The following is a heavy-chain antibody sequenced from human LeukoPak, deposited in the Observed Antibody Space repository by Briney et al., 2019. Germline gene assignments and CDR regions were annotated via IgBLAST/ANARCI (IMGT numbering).Heavy chain of an antibody. CDR2: ISGSGGST. V-gene: IGHV3-23*01. CDR1: GFTFSSYA. Sequence: GGSLRLSCAASGFTFSSYAMSWVRQAPGKGLEWVSAISGSGGSTYYADSVKGRFTISRDNAKNSLYLQMNSLRAEDTAVYYCARVPSPDYDFWSGYRPNVGDDYWGQGTLVTVSS. D-gene: IGHD3-3*01. CDR3: ARVPSPDYDFWSGYRPNVGDDY. J-gene: IGHJ4*02.